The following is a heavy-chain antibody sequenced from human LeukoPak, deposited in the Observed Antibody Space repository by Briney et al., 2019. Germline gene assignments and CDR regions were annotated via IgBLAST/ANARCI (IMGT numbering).Heavy chain of an antibody. CDR2: ITGYGLST. V-gene: IGHV3-23*01. CDR1: GFTFRGYP. J-gene: IGHJ3*01. Sequence: GGSLRLSCVVSGFTFRGYPLSWVRQAPGKGPEWVAAITGYGLSTYYADSVKGRFTISRDDPTNTVSLHMDSLSAEDTALYYCAKPRPKDSETSGDDAFELWGQGTMVIVSS. D-gene: IGHD3-22*01. CDR3: AKPRPKDSETSGDDAFEL.